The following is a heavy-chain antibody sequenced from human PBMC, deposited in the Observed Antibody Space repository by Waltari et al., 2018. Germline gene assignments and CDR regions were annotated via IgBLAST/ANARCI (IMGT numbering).Heavy chain of an antibody. Sequence: QVQLQQWGAGLLKPSETLSLTCAVYGGSFSGYYWSWIRQPPGKGLEWIGEINHSGSTNYNPSLKSRVTIAVDTSKNQFSLKLSSVTAADTAVYYCARTPQGPLFQYGSGRNWFDPGGQGTLVTVSS. V-gene: IGHV4-34*01. CDR1: GGSFSGYY. CDR3: ARTPQGPLFQYGSGRNWFDP. CDR2: INHSGST. J-gene: IGHJ5*02. D-gene: IGHD3-10*01.